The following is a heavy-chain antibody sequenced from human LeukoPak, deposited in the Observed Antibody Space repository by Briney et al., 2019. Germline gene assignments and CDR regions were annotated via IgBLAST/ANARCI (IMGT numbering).Heavy chain of an antibody. Sequence: ASVKVSCKTSAYPFTTYYIHWVRHAPEQRLEWMGVINPSDGSTSYAQKFRGRLTMTRDTSTSTLYMDRSSLIFEDTAVYFCTRDSSRGWFSVDHWGQGTLVTVSS. V-gene: IGHV1-46*01. CDR1: AYPFTTYY. CDR2: INPSDGST. CDR3: TRDSSRGWFSVDH. D-gene: IGHD6-19*01. J-gene: IGHJ4*02.